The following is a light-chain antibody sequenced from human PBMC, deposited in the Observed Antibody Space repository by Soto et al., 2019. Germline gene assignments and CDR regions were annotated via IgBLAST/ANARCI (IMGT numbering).Light chain of an antibody. CDR2: GAY. J-gene: IGKJ2*02. CDR3: QQSYTTPRT. CDR1: QSSSSY. V-gene: IGKV1-39*01. Sequence: DIQMTQSPSSLSASVGDRVTITCRASQSSSSYLNWYQQKPGKDPKLLIYGAYSLQSGVPSRFSGSGSGKDFTLTTSSLKPEDYATYYCQQSYTTPRTFGQGTKLEIK.